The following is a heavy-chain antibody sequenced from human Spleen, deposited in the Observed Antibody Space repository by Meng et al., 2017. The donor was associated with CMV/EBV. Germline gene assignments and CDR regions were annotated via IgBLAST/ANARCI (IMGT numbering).Heavy chain of an antibody. V-gene: IGHV3-30*04. Sequence: AASGFTFSSYAMHWVRQAPGKGLEWVAVISYDGSNKYYADSVKGRFTISRDNSKNTLYLQMNSLRAEDTAVYYCARRETRTIFGEDYWGQGTLVTVSS. J-gene: IGHJ4*02. CDR2: ISYDGSNK. D-gene: IGHD3-3*01. CDR1: GFTFSSYA. CDR3: ARRETRTIFGEDY.